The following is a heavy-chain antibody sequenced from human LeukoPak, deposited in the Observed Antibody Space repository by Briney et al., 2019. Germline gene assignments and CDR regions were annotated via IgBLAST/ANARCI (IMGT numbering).Heavy chain of an antibody. CDR3: ARVVVVAATMIDP. Sequence: SETLSLTSTVSGGSISSYYWSWIRQPAGKGLQWIGYIYYSGSTYYNPSLKSRVTISVDTSKNQFSLKLSSVTAADTAVYYCARVVVVAATMIDPWGQGTLVTVSS. D-gene: IGHD2-15*01. CDR2: IYYSGST. V-gene: IGHV4-59*06. CDR1: GGSISSYY. J-gene: IGHJ5*02.